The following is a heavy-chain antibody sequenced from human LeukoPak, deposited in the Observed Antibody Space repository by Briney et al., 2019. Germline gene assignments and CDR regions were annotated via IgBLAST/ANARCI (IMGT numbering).Heavy chain of an antibody. CDR1: GFTFSSYS. CDR3: ARGALYYDILTGYLNY. CDR2: ISSSSSYI. J-gene: IGHJ4*02. Sequence: GGSLRLSCAASGFTFSSYSMNWVRQAPGKGLEWVSSISSSSSYIYYADSVKGRFAISRDNAKNTLYLQMNSLRGEDTAVYYCARGALYYDILTGYLNYWGQGTPVTVSS. D-gene: IGHD3-9*01. V-gene: IGHV3-21*01.